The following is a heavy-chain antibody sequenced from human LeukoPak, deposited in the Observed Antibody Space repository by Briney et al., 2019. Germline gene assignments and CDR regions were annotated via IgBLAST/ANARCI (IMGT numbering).Heavy chain of an antibody. CDR2: ITGSGCST. D-gene: IGHD3-22*01. CDR1: GFTFSSYA. V-gene: IGHV3-23*01. Sequence: GGSLTLSCAASGFTFSSYAMSWVRQPPGKGLEWVSVITGSGCSTYYADSVKGRFTISRDNSKNTLYLQMNSRRAGDTAVYYCAKDRNYYDSSIDSDYWGQGTLVTVSS. J-gene: IGHJ4*02. CDR3: AKDRNYYDSSIDSDY.